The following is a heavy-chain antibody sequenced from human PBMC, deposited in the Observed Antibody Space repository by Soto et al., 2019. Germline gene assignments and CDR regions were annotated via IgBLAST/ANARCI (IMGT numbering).Heavy chain of an antibody. CDR3: ARRLSYNWFDP. D-gene: IGHD2-21*02. Sequence: SETLSLTCRLSGGSFSPNYWGWFRQSPGKGLEWVGYIYYGGTTSYNPSLKSRVTISLDTSKNQFSLKLSSVTAADTAVYYCARRLSYNWFDPWGQGTLVTVSS. V-gene: IGHV4-59*13. CDR1: GGSFSPNY. J-gene: IGHJ5*02. CDR2: IYYGGTT.